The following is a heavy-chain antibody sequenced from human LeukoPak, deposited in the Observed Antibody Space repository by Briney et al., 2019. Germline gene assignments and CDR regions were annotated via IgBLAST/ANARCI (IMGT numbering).Heavy chain of an antibody. Sequence: GGSLRLSCAASGFTFGSYSMNWVRQAPGKGLEWVSSISSSSSYIYYADSVKGRFTISRDNAKNSLYLQMNSLRAEDTAVYYCARSEDGYVDYWGQGTLVTVSS. J-gene: IGHJ4*02. CDR1: GFTFGSYS. V-gene: IGHV3-21*01. D-gene: IGHD5-24*01. CDR2: ISSSSSYI. CDR3: ARSEDGYVDY.